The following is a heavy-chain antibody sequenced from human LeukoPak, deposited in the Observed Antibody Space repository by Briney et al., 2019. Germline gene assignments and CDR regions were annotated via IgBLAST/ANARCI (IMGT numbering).Heavy chain of an antibody. CDR3: AKVPSYYYDCSVYYSYFDF. D-gene: IGHD3-22*01. CDR1: GFTFSSYA. Sequence: PLGSLRLSCVDSGFTFSSYAMNCVRQAPGKGLERVSAIASSGGRTYYADSVNCRFTISRDSSKNTLFLQMNSLRAEDTAVYFCAKVPSYYYDCSVYYSYFDFWGQGTLVTVSS. J-gene: IGHJ4*02. CDR2: IASSGGRT. V-gene: IGHV3-23*01.